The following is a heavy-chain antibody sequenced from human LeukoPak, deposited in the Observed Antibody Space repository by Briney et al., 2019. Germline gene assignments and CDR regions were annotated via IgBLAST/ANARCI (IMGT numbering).Heavy chain of an antibody. Sequence: GASVKVSCKASGGTFSSYAISWVRQAPGQGLEWMGGIIPIFGTANHAQKFQGRVTITADKSTSTAYMELSSLRSEDTAVYYCARAPADYGDPHFDYWGQGTLVTVSS. D-gene: IGHD4-17*01. J-gene: IGHJ4*02. V-gene: IGHV1-69*06. CDR1: GGTFSSYA. CDR2: IIPIFGTA. CDR3: ARAPADYGDPHFDY.